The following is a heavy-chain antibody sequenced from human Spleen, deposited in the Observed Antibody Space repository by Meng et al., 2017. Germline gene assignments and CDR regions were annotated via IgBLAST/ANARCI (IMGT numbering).Heavy chain of an antibody. J-gene: IGHJ4*02. V-gene: IGHV3-74*03. CDR3: ARDADWVIFDH. D-gene: IGHD3-9*01. Sequence: GESLKISCAASGFTFSSHAMHWVRQAPGMGLVWVSRINTDASITTYAASMKGRFTISRDDAKNTVYLQMNSLRAEDTAVYYCARDADWVIFDHWGQGALVTVSS. CDR1: GFTFSSHA. CDR2: INTDASIT.